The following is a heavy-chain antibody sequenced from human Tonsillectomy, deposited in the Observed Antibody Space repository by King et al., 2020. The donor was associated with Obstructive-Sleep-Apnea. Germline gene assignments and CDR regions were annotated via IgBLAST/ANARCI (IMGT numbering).Heavy chain of an antibody. CDR1: GFTFDDYA. J-gene: IGHJ4*02. V-gene: IGHV3-9*01. CDR2: ISWNSGSI. D-gene: IGHD6-19*01. Sequence: EVQLVESGGGFVQPGRSLRLSCAASGFTFDDYAMHWVRQAPGKGLEWVSGISWNSGSIGYADSVKGRFTISRDNAKNSLYLQMNSLRAEDTALYYCAKDLSSGGYSPQDCWGQGTLVTVSA. CDR3: AKDLSSGGYSPQDC.